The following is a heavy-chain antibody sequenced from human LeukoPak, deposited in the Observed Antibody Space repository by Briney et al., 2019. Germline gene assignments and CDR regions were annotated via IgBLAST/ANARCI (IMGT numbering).Heavy chain of an antibody. CDR2: IYYNGNT. J-gene: IGHJ6*04. CDR1: GGSISGYY. CDR3: ARGPRMDV. V-gene: IGHV4-59*01. Sequence: SETLSLTCTVSGGSISGYYWSWIRQPPGKGLEWIGYIYYNGNTYYNPSLRSRVTISLETSMNQFSLTLSSVTAADTAVYYCARGPRMDVWGKGTTVTVSS.